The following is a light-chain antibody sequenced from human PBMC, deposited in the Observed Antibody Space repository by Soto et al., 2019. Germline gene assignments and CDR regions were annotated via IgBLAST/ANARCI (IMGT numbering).Light chain of an antibody. CDR2: GAF. J-gene: IGKJ5*01. Sequence: EIVLTQSPGTLSLSPGERATLSCRASQSVSSNLAWYQQKPGQAPSLLIYGAFTRATGIPARFSGSGSGTDFTLTISSLEPEDFAVYYRQQSSNWPPITFGPGTRVGIK. CDR1: QSVSSN. CDR3: QQSSNWPPIT. V-gene: IGKV3-11*01.